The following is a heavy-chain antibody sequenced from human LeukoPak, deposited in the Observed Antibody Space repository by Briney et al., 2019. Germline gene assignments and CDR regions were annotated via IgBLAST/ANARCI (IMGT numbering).Heavy chain of an antibody. CDR1: GYTFTGYY. Sequence: ASVKVSCKASGYTFTGYYMHWVRQAPGQGLEWVGWINPNSGGTNYAQKFQGRVTMTRDTSISTAYMELSRLRSDDTAVYYCARLDYGGHPLRYWGQGTLITVSS. V-gene: IGHV1-2*02. D-gene: IGHD4-23*01. CDR2: INPNSGGT. J-gene: IGHJ4*02. CDR3: ARLDYGGHPLRY.